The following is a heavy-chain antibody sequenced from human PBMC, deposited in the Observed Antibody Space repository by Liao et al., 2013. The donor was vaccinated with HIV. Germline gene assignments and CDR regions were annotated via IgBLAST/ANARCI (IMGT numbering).Heavy chain of an antibody. CDR3: ARGDNGFWSGSHYYFYYMDV. Sequence: QLQLQESGPGLVRPSQTLSLSCTASGESINSVPYYWSWIRLPPGKGPEWIGHIYYSGSADYNPSLKSRVSISLDTSKNQFSLKLSSVTAADTAVYYCARGDNGFWSGSHYYFYYMDVWGKGTTVTVSS. J-gene: IGHJ6*03. CDR2: IYYSGSA. V-gene: IGHV4-30-4*01. D-gene: IGHD3-3*01. CDR1: GESINSVPYY.